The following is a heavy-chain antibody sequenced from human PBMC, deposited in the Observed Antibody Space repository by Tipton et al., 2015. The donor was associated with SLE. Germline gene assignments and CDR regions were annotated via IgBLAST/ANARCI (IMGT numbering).Heavy chain of an antibody. CDR3: ARAQNSSMDY. CDR1: GGSFSGYY. Sequence: TLSLTCAVYGGSFSGYYWSWIRQPPGKGLEWIREINHSGSTNYNPSLKSRVTISVDTSKNQFSLKLSSVTAADTAVYYCARAQNSSMDYWGQGTLVTVSS. J-gene: IGHJ4*02. CDR2: INHSGST. D-gene: IGHD1-7*01. V-gene: IGHV4-34*01.